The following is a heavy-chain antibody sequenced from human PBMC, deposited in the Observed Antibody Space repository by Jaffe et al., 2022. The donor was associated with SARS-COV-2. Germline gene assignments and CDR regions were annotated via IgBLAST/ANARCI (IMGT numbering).Heavy chain of an antibody. CDR2: IWYDGSNK. D-gene: IGHD3-22*01. CDR1: GFTFSSYG. CDR3: ARDVDSSGYSLEY. J-gene: IGHJ4*02. Sequence: QVQLVESGGGVVQPGRSLRLSCAASGFTFSSYGMHWVRQAPGKGLEWVAVIWYDGSNKYYADSVKGRFTISRDNSKNTLYLQMNSLRAEDTAVYYCARDVDSSGYSLEYWGQGTLVTVSS. V-gene: IGHV3-33*01.